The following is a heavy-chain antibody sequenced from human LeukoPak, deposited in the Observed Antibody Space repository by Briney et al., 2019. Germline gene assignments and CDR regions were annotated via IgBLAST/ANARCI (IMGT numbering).Heavy chain of an antibody. CDR2: ISWNSGSI. V-gene: IGHV3-9*01. J-gene: IGHJ3*02. Sequence: SLRLSCASSGLTCDEYARQWVRPASRKGLEWVSGISWNSGSIGYADSVKGRFTISRDNAKNSLYLQMNSLRAEDTALYYCATDSSYYYDRNDPIDIWGQGLMVAVSS. D-gene: IGHD3-22*01. CDR3: ATDSSYYYDRNDPIDI. CDR1: GLTCDEYA.